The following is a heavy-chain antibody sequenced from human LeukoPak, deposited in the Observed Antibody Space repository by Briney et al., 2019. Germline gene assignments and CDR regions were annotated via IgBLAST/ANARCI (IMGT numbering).Heavy chain of an antibody. CDR3: VRALGYCSSGSCYSYDY. J-gene: IGHJ4*02. CDR2: IYPGDSET. V-gene: IGHV5-51*01. CDR1: GYRFSSYW. Sequence: KPGESLKISCKGSGYRFSSYWIGWVRQMPGKGLEWMGIIYPGDSETRYSPSFQGQVTISADKSISTAYLQWSSLKASDTAMYYCVRALGYCSSGSCYSYDYWGQGTLVTVSS. D-gene: IGHD2-15*01.